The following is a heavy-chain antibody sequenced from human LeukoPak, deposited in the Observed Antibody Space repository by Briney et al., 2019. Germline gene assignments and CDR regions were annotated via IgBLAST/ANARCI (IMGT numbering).Heavy chain of an antibody. CDR2: IYHSGTT. J-gene: IGHJ4*02. Sequence: PSETLSLTCAVSGGSISSDDWWNWVRQPPGKGLEWIGEIYHSGTTNYNPSLKSRVTISIDKSKNHFSLKLSSVTAADTAVYYCERAYSPSVWGQGTLVTVSS. V-gene: IGHV4-4*02. CDR1: GGSISSDDW. CDR3: ERAYSPSV. D-gene: IGHD5-18*01.